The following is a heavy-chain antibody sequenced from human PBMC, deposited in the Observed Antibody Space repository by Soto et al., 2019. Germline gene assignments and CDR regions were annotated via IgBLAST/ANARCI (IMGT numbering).Heavy chain of an antibody. D-gene: IGHD2-15*01. V-gene: IGHV4-34*01. Sequence: PSETLSLTCAVYGGSFSGYYWSWIRQPPGKGLEWIGEINHSGSTNYNPSLKSRVTISVDTSKNQFSLKLSSVTAADTAVYYCARVLVVVVAATHGMDVWGQGTTVTVSS. CDR3: ARVLVVVVAATHGMDV. CDR1: GGSFSGYY. CDR2: INHSGST. J-gene: IGHJ6*02.